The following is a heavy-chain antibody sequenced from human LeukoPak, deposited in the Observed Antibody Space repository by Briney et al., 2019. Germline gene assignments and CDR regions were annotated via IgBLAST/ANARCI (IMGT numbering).Heavy chain of an antibody. D-gene: IGHD3-3*01. CDR1: GYTFSDYA. CDR2: ISAGNGNT. Sequence: ASVKVSCKASGYTFSDYAMNWVRQAPGQRLEWMGWISAGNGNTKYSQKFQDRVTITRDTSASTAYMELSSLRSEDTTVYYCARGAVKEGPLRFLEWRLDYWGQGTLVTVSS. V-gene: IGHV1-3*01. CDR3: ARGAVKEGPLRFLEWRLDY. J-gene: IGHJ4*02.